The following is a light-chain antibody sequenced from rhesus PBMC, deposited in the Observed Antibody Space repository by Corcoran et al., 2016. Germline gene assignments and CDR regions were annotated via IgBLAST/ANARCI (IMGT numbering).Light chain of an antibody. J-gene: IGKJ1*01. CDR1: QGITND. CDR3: QHYYSTPLT. CDR2: KAS. Sequence: DIQMTQSPSSLSASVGDRVPITCRASQGITNDLAWYQQKPGETPNLLFYKASSLQSGIPSRFSGSGSGTDFTLTISSLQSEDFATYYCQHYYSTPLTFGQGTKVEIK. V-gene: IGKV1-25*01.